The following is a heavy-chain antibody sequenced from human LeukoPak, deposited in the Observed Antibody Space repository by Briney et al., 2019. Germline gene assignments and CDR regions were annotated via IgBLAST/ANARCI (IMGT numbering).Heavy chain of an antibody. CDR2: ISSSGSTI. V-gene: IGHV3-11*01. J-gene: IGHJ3*02. Sequence: PGGSLRLSCAASGFTFSDYYMSWIRQAPGKGLEWVSYISSSGSTIYYADSVKGRFTISRDNAKNSLYLQMNSLRAEDTAVYYCARGRIVATTDAFDIWGQGTMVTVSS. CDR1: GFTFSDYY. D-gene: IGHD5-12*01. CDR3: ARGRIVATTDAFDI.